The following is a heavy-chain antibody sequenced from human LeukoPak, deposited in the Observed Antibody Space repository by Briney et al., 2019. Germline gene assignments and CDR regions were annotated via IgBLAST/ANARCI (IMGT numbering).Heavy chain of an antibody. V-gene: IGHV3-74*01. Sequence: GGSLRLSCAASGFTFSSYWIHWVRQAPGKGLEWVSRIDSDGSDTIYADSVKGRFTTSRDNAKDTLYLQMNSLRAEDTAVYYCARGAFFHAFDMWGQGTMVTVSA. CDR2: IDSDGSDT. J-gene: IGHJ3*02. D-gene: IGHD3-3*01. CDR3: ARGAFFHAFDM. CDR1: GFTFSSYW.